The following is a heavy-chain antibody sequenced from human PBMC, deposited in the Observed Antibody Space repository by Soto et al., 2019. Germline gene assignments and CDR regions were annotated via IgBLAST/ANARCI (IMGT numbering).Heavy chain of an antibody. J-gene: IGHJ4*02. Sequence: ETLSLTCTVSGGSVSSSSYYWGWVRQPPGRGLEWVSVIYSGGSTYYADSVKGRFSISRHNSNNTLYLQMNSLRPEDTAVYYCARGAHCTNGVCYRGFDYWAQGTLVTFSS. CDR3: ARGAHCTNGVCYRGFDY. CDR1: GGSVSSSSYY. V-gene: IGHV3-53*04. D-gene: IGHD2-8*01. CDR2: IYSGGST.